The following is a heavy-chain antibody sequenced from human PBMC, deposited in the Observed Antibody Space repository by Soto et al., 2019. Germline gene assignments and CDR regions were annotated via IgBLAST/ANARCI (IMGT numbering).Heavy chain of an antibody. CDR2: IYPGDSDT. V-gene: IGHV5-51*01. CDR1: GYSFTSYW. J-gene: IGHJ6*02. CDR3: ARHRGLGSGSYYPRFDYGMDV. D-gene: IGHD3-10*01. Sequence: GESLKISCKGSGYSFTSYWIGWVRQMPGKGLEWMGIIYPGDSDTRDSPSFQGQVTLSADKSTSTAYLQWSSLKASDTAMYYCARHRGLGSGSYYPRFDYGMDVWGQGTTVTVSS.